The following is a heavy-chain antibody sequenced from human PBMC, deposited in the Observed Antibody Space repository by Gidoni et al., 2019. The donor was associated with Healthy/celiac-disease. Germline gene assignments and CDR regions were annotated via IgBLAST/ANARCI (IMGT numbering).Heavy chain of an antibody. J-gene: IGHJ4*02. V-gene: IGHV3-48*01. CDR1: GFTFSSYS. CDR3: ARDRGDDYYDQGAFDY. CDR2: ISSSSSTI. Sequence: EVQLVAAGGGLVQPGGSLSLSCAASGFTFSSYSMNWVRQAPGKGLEWVSYISSSSSTIYYADSVKGRFTISRDNAKNSLYLQMNSLRAEDTAVYYCARDRGDDYYDQGAFDYWGQGTLVTVSS. D-gene: IGHD3-22*01.